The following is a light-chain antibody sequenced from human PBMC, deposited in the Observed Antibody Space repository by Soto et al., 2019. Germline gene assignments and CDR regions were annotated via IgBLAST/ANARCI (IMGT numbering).Light chain of an antibody. J-gene: IGKJ1*01. V-gene: IGKV1-27*01. CDR1: LGISNY. Sequence: DIQITQSPSSMSTSEGDRVTITCRASLGISNYLAWYQQKPGKVPDLLIYAASTLQSGVPSRLSGSGSGTYFTLTISSLQPEDVATYYCQKYNSVWTFGQGTKVDI. CDR2: AAS. CDR3: QKYNSVWT.